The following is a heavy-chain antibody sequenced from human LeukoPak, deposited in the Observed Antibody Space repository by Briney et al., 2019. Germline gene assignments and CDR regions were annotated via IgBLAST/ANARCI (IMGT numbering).Heavy chain of an antibody. Sequence: SETLSLTCTVSGGSIASYYWSWIRQFPGKGLEWIGYISYSGSTSYNPSLNSRVSISLDTSKNQLSLRLNSVTAADTAVYYCAKSNGYGLVDICSQGTMVTVSS. D-gene: IGHD3-10*01. CDR3: AKSNGYGLVDI. V-gene: IGHV4-59*12. CDR2: ISYSGST. J-gene: IGHJ3*02. CDR1: GGSIASYY.